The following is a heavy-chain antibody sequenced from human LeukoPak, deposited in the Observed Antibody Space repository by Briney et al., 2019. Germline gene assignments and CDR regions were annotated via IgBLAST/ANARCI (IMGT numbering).Heavy chain of an antibody. J-gene: IGHJ4*02. CDR3: AKGFYDSSGYPIDY. Sequence: PGGSLRLSXAASGFTFGSYGMHWVRQAPGKGLEWVAFIRYDGSNKYYADSVKGRFTISRDNSKNTLYLQMNGLRAEDTAVYYCAKGFYDSSGYPIDYWGQGTLVTVSS. CDR2: IRYDGSNK. V-gene: IGHV3-30*02. CDR1: GFTFGSYG. D-gene: IGHD3-22*01.